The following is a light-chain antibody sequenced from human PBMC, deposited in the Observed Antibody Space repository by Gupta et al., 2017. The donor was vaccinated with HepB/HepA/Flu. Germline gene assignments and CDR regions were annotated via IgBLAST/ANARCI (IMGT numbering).Light chain of an antibody. J-gene: IGLJ2*01. CDR1: SSDVGGFNS. CDR2: DVS. Sequence: QSALTKPASVSGPPGQSITISCPGSSSDVGGFNSVSWYQQYPGRAPKLLIYDVSNRPSGVSYRFSGSKSGNTASLTISGLQAEDDADYYCSSFRTGSTLVVFGGGTKVTVL. V-gene: IGLV2-14*03. CDR3: SSFRTGSTLVV.